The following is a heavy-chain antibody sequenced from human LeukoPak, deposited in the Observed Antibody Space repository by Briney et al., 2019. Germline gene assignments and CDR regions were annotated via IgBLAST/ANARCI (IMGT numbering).Heavy chain of an antibody. CDR1: GYTFTSYA. CDR3: ATRRGSYDAAYYYYGMDV. D-gene: IGHD1-26*01. Sequence: ASVKVSCKASGYTFTSYAMHWVRQAPGQRLEWMGWINAGNGNTKYSQKFQGRVTITRDTSASTAYMELSSLRSEDTAVYYCATRRGSYDAAYYYYGMDVWGQGTTVTVSS. CDR2: INAGNGNT. J-gene: IGHJ6*02. V-gene: IGHV1-3*01.